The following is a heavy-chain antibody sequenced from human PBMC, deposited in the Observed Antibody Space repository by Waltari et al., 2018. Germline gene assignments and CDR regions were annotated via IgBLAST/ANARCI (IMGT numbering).Heavy chain of an antibody. V-gene: IGHV1-3*01. D-gene: IGHD6-13*01. CDR2: INAGNGNT. J-gene: IGHJ5*02. Sequence: QVQLVQSGAEVKKPGASVKVSCKASGYTFTSYAMHWVRQAPGQRLEWMGWINAGNGNTKYSQKFQGRVTITRDTSASTAYMELSSLRSEDTAVYYCARDAPGIAAAGTSWFDPWGQGTLVTVSS. CDR3: ARDAPGIAAAGTSWFDP. CDR1: GYTFTSYA.